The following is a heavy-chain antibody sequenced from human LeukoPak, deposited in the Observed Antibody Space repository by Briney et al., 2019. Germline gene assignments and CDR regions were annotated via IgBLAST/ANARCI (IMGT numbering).Heavy chain of an antibody. V-gene: IGHV4-4*02. CDR1: GGSIIRGNW. CDR3: ARGRALFD. D-gene: IGHD2-21*01. J-gene: IGHJ4*02. CDR2: ICHRGRT. Sequence: SVSLSLTCAASGGSIIRGNWWSWVRQPPGKGFEWIGGICHRGRTNYTPSLKSRVSISLDTSKHQCSLKLSSVTAADTAVYYCARGRALFDWGQGTLVTVSS.